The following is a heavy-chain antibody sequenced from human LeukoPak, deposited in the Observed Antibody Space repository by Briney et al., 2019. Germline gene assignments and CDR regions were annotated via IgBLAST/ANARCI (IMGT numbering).Heavy chain of an antibody. Sequence: ASVKVSCKASGYTFTGYYMHWVRQAPGQGLEWMGWINPNSGGTNYAQKFQGRISMTRDTSISTAYMELSRLGSDDTALYYCARGGIVATTDYFDYWGQGTLVTVSS. CDR3: ARGGIVATTDYFDY. CDR1: GYTFTGYY. J-gene: IGHJ4*02. D-gene: IGHD5-12*01. V-gene: IGHV1-2*02. CDR2: INPNSGGT.